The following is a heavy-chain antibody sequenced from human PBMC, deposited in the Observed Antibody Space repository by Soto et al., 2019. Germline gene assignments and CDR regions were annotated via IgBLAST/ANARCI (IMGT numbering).Heavy chain of an antibody. V-gene: IGHV1-18*04. CDR1: GYTFTSYG. D-gene: IGHD2-2*01. CDR2: ISAYNGNT. CDR3: ARGMGVVPAANPTYGMDV. J-gene: IGHJ6*02. Sequence: GASVKVSCKASGYTFTSYGISWVRQAPGQGLEWMGWISAYNGNTNYAQKLQGRVTMTTDTSTSTAYMELRSLRSDDTAVYYCARGMGVVPAANPTYGMDVWGQGTTVTVS.